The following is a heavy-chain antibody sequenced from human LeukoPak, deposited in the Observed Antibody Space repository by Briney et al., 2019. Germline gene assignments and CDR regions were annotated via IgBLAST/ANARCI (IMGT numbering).Heavy chain of an antibody. Sequence: AVKVSCKSSGCTFSSYAISWVRQPPGQGLEWMGRIIPILGIANYAQKFQGRVTITADKPTSTAYVELSSLRSEDTAVYYCAREVVGASNSFDPWGQGTLVTVSS. CDR1: GCTFSSYA. D-gene: IGHD1-26*01. J-gene: IGHJ5*02. CDR3: AREVVGASNSFDP. CDR2: IIPILGIA. V-gene: IGHV1-69*04.